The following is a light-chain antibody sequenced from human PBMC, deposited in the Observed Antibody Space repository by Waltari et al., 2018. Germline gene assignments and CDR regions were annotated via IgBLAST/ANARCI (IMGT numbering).Light chain of an antibody. CDR1: QGVTRNF. CDR3: QQYGSSPYT. Sequence: EIVLTQSPGTLSLSPGERATLSCRASQGVTRNFLAWYQQKPGPAPRLLIFAASSRATGMPDRFSGSGSGTDFTLTITRLEPEDFAVYCCQQYGSSPYTFGQGTNLEI. CDR2: AAS. V-gene: IGKV3-20*01. J-gene: IGKJ2*01.